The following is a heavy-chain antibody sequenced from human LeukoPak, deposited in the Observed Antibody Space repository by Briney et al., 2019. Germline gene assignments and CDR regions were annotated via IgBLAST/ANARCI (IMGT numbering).Heavy chain of an antibody. D-gene: IGHD6-13*01. CDR1: GGSISSYY. V-gene: IGHV4-59*01. CDR3: ARVSGSSWYPTPDAFDI. CDR2: IFYSGSI. Sequence: SETLSLTCTVSGGSISSYYWSWIRQPPGKGLEWIGYIFYSGSINYNPSLKSRVTISVDTSKNQFSLKLISVTAADTAVYYCARVSGSSWYPTPDAFDIWGQGTMVTVSS. J-gene: IGHJ3*02.